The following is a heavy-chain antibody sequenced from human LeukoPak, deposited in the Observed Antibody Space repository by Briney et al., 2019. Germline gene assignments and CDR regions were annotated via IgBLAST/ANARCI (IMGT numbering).Heavy chain of an antibody. J-gene: IGHJ6*02. D-gene: IGHD4-17*01. V-gene: IGHV1-69*04. Sequence: GSSVKVSCKASGGTFSSYAISWVRQAPGQGLEWMGRIIPILGIANYAQKFQGRVTITADKSTSTAYMELSSLRSEDTAVYYCASHDSGDYVGAYYYGMDVWGQGTTVTVSS. CDR3: ASHDSGDYVGAYYYGMDV. CDR2: IIPILGIA. CDR1: GGTFSSYA.